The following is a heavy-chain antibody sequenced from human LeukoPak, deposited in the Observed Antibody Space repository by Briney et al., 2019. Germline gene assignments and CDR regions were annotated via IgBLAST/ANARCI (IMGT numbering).Heavy chain of an antibody. CDR3: AYGSGSYLDIYYYYGMDV. CDR1: GGSISSYY. D-gene: IGHD3-10*01. V-gene: IGHV4-59*01. CDR2: IYYSGST. Sequence: SETLSLTCTVSGGSISSYYWSWIRQPPGKGLEWIGYIYYSGSTNYNPSLKSRVTISVDTSKNQFSLKLSSVTAADTAVYCCAYGSGSYLDIYYYYGMDVWGQGTTVTVSS. J-gene: IGHJ6*02.